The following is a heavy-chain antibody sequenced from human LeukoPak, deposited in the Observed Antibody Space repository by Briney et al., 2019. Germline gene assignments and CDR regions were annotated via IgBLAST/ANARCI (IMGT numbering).Heavy chain of an antibody. V-gene: IGHV1-69*13. Sequence: SVKVSCKASGGTFSSYAISWVRQAPGQGLEWMGGIIPIFGTANYAQKFQGRVTITADESTSTAYMELSSLRSEDTAVYYSARASNTAMPKGRYYFDYWGQGTLVTVSS. J-gene: IGHJ4*02. CDR2: IIPIFGTA. CDR3: ARASNTAMPKGRYYFDY. CDR1: GGTFSSYA. D-gene: IGHD5-18*01.